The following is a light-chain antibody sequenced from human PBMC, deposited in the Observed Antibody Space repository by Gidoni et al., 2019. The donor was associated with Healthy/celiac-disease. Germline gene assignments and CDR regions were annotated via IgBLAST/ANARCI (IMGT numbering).Light chain of an antibody. CDR3: QKSYSTLFT. J-gene: IGKJ3*01. Sequence: DIQMTQSPSSLSASVGDRVTITCRASQSISSYLNGYQQKPGKAPKLLIYAASSLQSGVPSRFSGSGSGTDFTLTISSPQPEDFATYYCQKSYSTLFTFGPGTKVDIK. CDR2: AAS. CDR1: QSISSY. V-gene: IGKV1-39*01.